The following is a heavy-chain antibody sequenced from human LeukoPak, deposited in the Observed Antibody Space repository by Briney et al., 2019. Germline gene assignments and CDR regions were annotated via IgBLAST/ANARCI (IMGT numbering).Heavy chain of an antibody. CDR2: MNPNSGNT. V-gene: IGHV1-8*03. CDR1: GYTFTSYD. D-gene: IGHD2-21*01. Sequence: ASVKVSCKASGYTFTSYDINWVRQATGQGLEWMGWMNPNSGNTGYAQKFQGRVTITRNTSISTAYMELSSLRSEDTAVYYCARSFAYRTVLDYWGQGTLVTVSS. J-gene: IGHJ4*02. CDR3: ARSFAYRTVLDY.